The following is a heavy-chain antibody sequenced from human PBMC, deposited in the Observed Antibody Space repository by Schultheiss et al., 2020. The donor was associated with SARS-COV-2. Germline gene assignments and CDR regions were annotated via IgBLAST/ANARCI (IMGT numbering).Heavy chain of an antibody. D-gene: IGHD2-15*01. CDR2: IYYSGST. V-gene: IGHV4-30-4*01. Sequence: SETLSLTCTVSGGSISSGDYYWSWIRQPPGKGLEWIGYIYYSGSTYYNPSLKSRVTISVDTSKNQFSLKLSSVTAADTAVYYCARTHIVVAVATTWGQGTLVTVSS. CDR1: GGSISSGDYY. J-gene: IGHJ1*01. CDR3: ARTHIVVAVATT.